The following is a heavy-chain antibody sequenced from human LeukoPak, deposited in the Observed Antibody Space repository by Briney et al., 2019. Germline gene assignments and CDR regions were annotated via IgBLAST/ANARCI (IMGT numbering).Heavy chain of an antibody. CDR2: ISPSGDIT. Sequence: GGSLRLSCAASGFTFNNYWMTWVRQAPGKGLEWVSGISPSGDITYADSVKGRFTISRDNSKNTLYLEVISLTAEDTAVYYCAKDDAWLRFGEWSQGTLVTVSS. CDR3: AKDDAWLRFGE. CDR1: GFTFNNYW. V-gene: IGHV3-23*01. D-gene: IGHD3-10*01. J-gene: IGHJ4*02.